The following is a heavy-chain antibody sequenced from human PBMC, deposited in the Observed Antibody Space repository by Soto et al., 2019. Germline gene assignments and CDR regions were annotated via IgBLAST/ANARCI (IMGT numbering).Heavy chain of an antibody. CDR2: IYDTASA. J-gene: IGHJ4*02. CDR1: GESISRGGYY. D-gene: IGHD6-6*01. V-gene: IGHV4-31*01. CDR3: ARASRSSSAADH. Sequence: QVQLQESGPGLVKASETLSLICNVSGESISRGGYYWSWIRHHPGKGLEWLGYIYDTASAYSNPSLNSLVTISMDTSKNHFAMKLSSVTAADTAVYYCARASRSSSAADHWGQGTLITVSS.